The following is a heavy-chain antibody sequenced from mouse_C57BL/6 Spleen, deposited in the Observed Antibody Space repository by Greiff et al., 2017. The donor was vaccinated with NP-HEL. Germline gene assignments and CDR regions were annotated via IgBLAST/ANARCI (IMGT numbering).Heavy chain of an antibody. CDR2: IDPSDSYT. D-gene: IGHD1-1*01. J-gene: IGHJ3*01. V-gene: IGHV1-50*01. Sequence: QVQLQQPGAELVKPGASVKLSCKASGYTFTSYWMQWVKQRPGQGLEWIGEIDPSDSYTNYNQKFKGKATLTVDTSSSTAYMQLSSLTSEDSAVYYGARPALPGSSYVGFAYWGQGTLVTVSA. CDR3: ARPALPGSSYVGFAY. CDR1: GYTFTSYW.